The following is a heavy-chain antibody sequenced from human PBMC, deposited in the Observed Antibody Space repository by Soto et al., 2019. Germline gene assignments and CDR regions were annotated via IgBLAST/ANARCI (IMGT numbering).Heavy chain of an antibody. V-gene: IGHV3-23*01. D-gene: IGHD4-17*01. CDR1: GFTFSSYA. Sequence: GGSLRLSCAASGFTFSSYAMSWVRQATGKGLEWVSAISGSGGSTYYADSVKGRFTISRDNSKNTLYLQMNSLRAEDTAVYYCAKSPQRYGDYLSYYYYGMDVWGQGTTVTVSS. CDR2: ISGSGGST. J-gene: IGHJ6*02. CDR3: AKSPQRYGDYLSYYYYGMDV.